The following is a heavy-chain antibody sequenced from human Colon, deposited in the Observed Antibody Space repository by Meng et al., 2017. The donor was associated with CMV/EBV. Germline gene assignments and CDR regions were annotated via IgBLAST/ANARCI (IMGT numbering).Heavy chain of an antibody. V-gene: IGHV1-69*04. Sequence: SVKVSCKAPGGIFSKYVISWVRQGPGQGPEWMGRIIPVLKTPDYAQKFQGRVTITADKSTNTVYMELSSLRSEDTAMYYCARRQEDSSGYFFDWGQGTMVTVSS. D-gene: IGHD6-19*01. CDR3: ARRQEDSSGYFFD. CDR1: GGIFSKYV. CDR2: IIPVLKTP. J-gene: IGHJ4*02.